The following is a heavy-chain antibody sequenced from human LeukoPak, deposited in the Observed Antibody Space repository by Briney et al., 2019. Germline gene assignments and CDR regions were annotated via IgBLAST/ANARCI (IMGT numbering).Heavy chain of an antibody. V-gene: IGHV3-72*01. D-gene: IGHD5-12*01. CDR1: GFTFSDHY. Sequence: GGSLRLSCAASGFTFSDHYTDWVRQAPGKGLEWVGRTRNKPKGYTTEYAASVRGRFTISRDDSKNSLYLQMSSLKTEDTAVYYCTRGATEATRYYYGLDVWGQGTTVTVSS. CDR2: TRNKPKGYTT. J-gene: IGHJ6*02. CDR3: TRGATEATRYYYGLDV.